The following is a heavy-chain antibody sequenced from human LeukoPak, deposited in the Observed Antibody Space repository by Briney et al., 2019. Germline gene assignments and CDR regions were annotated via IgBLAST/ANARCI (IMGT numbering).Heavy chain of an antibody. Sequence: PGGSLRLSCAASGFTFSSYWMSWVRQAPGKGLEWVANIKQDGSGKYYVDSVKGRFTISRDNAKNSLYLQMNSLRAEDTAVYYCAREVVAATDWFDPWGQGTLVTVSS. CDR3: AREVVAATDWFDP. CDR1: GFTFSSYW. D-gene: IGHD2-15*01. CDR2: IKQDGSGK. J-gene: IGHJ5*02. V-gene: IGHV3-7*01.